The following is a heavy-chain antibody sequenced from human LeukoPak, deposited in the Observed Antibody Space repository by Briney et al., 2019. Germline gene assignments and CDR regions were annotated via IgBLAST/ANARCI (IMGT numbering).Heavy chain of an antibody. Sequence: ASVKVSCKASGYTFTGYYMHWVRQAPGQGLEWMGWINPNSGGTNYAQKFQGRVTMTRDTSISTAYMELSRLRSDDTAVYYCAKGSGSTDRGSDYWGQGTLVTVSS. D-gene: IGHD3-10*01. CDR2: INPNSGGT. V-gene: IGHV1-2*02. J-gene: IGHJ4*02. CDR3: AKGSGSTDRGSDY. CDR1: GYTFTGYY.